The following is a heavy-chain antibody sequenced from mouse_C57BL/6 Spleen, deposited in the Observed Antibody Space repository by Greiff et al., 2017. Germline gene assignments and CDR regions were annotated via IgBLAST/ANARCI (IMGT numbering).Heavy chain of an antibody. V-gene: IGHV1-64*01. CDR1: GYTFTSYW. CDR3: ARKGIYYDYDGGYFDV. Sequence: VQLQQPGAELVKPGASVKLSCKASGYTFTSYWMHWVKQRPGQGLEWIGMIHPNSGSTNYNEKFKSKATLTVDKSSSTAYMQLSSLTSEDSAVYYCARKGIYYDYDGGYFDVWGTGTTVTVSS. J-gene: IGHJ1*03. D-gene: IGHD2-4*01. CDR2: IHPNSGST.